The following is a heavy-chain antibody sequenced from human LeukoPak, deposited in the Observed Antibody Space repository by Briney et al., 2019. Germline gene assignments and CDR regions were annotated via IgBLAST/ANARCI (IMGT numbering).Heavy chain of an antibody. CDR3: ARSLATAMVTMKAMGAFDI. Sequence: ASVKVSCKASGYTFTGYYMHWVRQAPGQGLEWMGRINPKSGGTNYAQQFQGRVTMTRDTSIRTAYMELSRLRSDDTAVYYCARSLATAMVTMKAMGAFDIWGQGTMVTVSS. D-gene: IGHD5-18*01. J-gene: IGHJ3*02. CDR2: INPKSGGT. V-gene: IGHV1-2*06. CDR1: GYTFTGYY.